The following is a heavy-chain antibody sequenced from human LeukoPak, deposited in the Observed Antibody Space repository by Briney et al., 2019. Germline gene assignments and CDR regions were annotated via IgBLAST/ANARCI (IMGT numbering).Heavy chain of an antibody. Sequence: GASVKVSCKASGGTFSSYAISWVRQAPGQGLEWMGGIIPIFGTANYAQKFQGRVTITADKSTSTAYMELSSLRSEDTAVYYCARAGRMVYAIFFDYWGQGTLVTVSS. CDR3: ARAGRMVYAIFFDY. V-gene: IGHV1-69*06. J-gene: IGHJ4*02. CDR1: GGTFSSYA. CDR2: IIPIFGTA. D-gene: IGHD2-8*01.